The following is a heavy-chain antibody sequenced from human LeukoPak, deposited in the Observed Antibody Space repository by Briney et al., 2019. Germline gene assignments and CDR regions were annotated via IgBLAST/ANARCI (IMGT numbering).Heavy chain of an antibody. J-gene: IGHJ4*02. D-gene: IGHD3-10*01. CDR1: GFTFSSYG. CDR3: ETSGSYPQQSFDY. V-gene: IGHV3-33*01. Sequence: GGSLRLSCAASGFTFSSYGMHWVRQAPGKGLEWVAVIWYDGSNKYYADSVKGRFTISRDNSKNTLYLQMNSLRAEATAVYYCETSGSYPQQSFDYWGQGTLVTVSS. CDR2: IWYDGSNK.